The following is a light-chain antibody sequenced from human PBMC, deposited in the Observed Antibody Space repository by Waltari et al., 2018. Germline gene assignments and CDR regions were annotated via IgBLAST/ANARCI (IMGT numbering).Light chain of an antibody. CDR3: QQHGTLPAT. CDR2: RAS. Sequence: EIVLTQSPGTASLSPGERVPLSCRASQSVGSSSLACYQQKPGQAPRLVIYRASRRATGIPDRFSGSGSGTDFSLTISRLEPEDFAVYYCQQHGTLPATFGQGTKVEIK. CDR1: QSVGSSS. J-gene: IGKJ1*01. V-gene: IGKV3-20*01.